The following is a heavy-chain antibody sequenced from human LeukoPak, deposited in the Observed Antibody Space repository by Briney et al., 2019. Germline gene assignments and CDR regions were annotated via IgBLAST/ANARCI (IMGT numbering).Heavy chain of an antibody. Sequence: PGGSLRLSCAASGFTFSSYAMSWVRQAPGKGLEWVSGISGNGGSTYYADSVKGRFTVSRDNSENTLSLQMNSLRAEDTAVYYCAKSTTVTTPFDYWGQGTLVTVSS. CDR3: AKSTTVTTPFDY. CDR2: ISGNGGST. CDR1: GFTFSSYA. V-gene: IGHV3-23*01. J-gene: IGHJ4*02. D-gene: IGHD4-17*01.